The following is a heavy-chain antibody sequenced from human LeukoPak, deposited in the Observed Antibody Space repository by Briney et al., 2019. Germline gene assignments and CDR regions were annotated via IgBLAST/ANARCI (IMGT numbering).Heavy chain of an antibody. J-gene: IGHJ4*02. Sequence: GGSLRLSCAASGFTFSSYAMSWVRQTPGKGLEWVSAISGSGGSTYYADSVKGRFTISRDNSKNTLYLQMNSLRAEDTAVYYCAKSHSPYYYDSSGYYSSSGDWGQGTLVTVSS. D-gene: IGHD3-22*01. CDR2: ISGSGGST. V-gene: IGHV3-23*01. CDR1: GFTFSSYA. CDR3: AKSHSPYYYDSSGYYSSSGD.